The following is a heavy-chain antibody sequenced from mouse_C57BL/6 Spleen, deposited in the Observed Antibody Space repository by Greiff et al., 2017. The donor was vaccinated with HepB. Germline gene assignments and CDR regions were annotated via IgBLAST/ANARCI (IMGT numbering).Heavy chain of an antibody. D-gene: IGHD1-1*01. CDR3: AREFSYYYGSSYGDAMDY. J-gene: IGHJ4*01. V-gene: IGHV1-72*01. CDR2: IDPNSGGT. CDR1: GYTFPSYW. Sequence: VQLQQPGAELVKPGASVKLSCKASGYTFPSYWMHWVKQRPGRGLEWIGRIDPNSGGTKYNEKFKSKATLTVDKPSSTAYMQLSSLTSEDSAVYYCAREFSYYYGSSYGDAMDYWGQGTSVTVSS.